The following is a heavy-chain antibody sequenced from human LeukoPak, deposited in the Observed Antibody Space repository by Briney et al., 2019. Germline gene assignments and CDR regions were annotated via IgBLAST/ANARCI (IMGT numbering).Heavy chain of an antibody. CDR1: GGTFSSYA. J-gene: IGHJ4*02. CDR3: ARLWPAATSSRFDF. Sequence: SVKVSCKASGGTFSSYAISWVRQAPGQGLEWMGGIIPIFGTANYAQKFQGRVTITADESTSTAYMELSSLRSEDTAVYYCARLWPAATSSRFDFWGQGTLVTVSS. V-gene: IGHV1-69*13. D-gene: IGHD3/OR15-3a*01. CDR2: IIPIFGTA.